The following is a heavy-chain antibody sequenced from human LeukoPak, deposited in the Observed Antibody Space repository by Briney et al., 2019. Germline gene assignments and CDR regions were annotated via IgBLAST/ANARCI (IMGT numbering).Heavy chain of an antibody. CDR1: GFSLSTSGMC. D-gene: IGHD6-13*01. V-gene: IGHV2-70*11. CDR2: IDWDDDK. J-gene: IGHJ4*02. Sequence: AGPTLVNPTQTLTLTCTFSGFSLSTSGMCVSWIRQPPGKALEWLARIDWDDDKYYITSLKTRLTISKDTSKNQVVLTMTNIDPVYTATYCCARGEAYSSSWMNFDYWGQGTLVTLSS. CDR3: ARGEAYSSSWMNFDY.